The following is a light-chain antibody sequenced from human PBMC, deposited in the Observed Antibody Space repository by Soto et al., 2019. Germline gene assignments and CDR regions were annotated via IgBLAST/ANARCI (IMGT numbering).Light chain of an antibody. CDR3: QQSYNNPRT. CDR1: QSIRRY. J-gene: IGKJ1*01. V-gene: IGKV1-39*01. CDR2: AAS. Sequence: DIQMTQSASSLSASVGDRVTITCRASQSIRRYLNWYQQKPGKAPKLLICAASSLQSGVPSRFSGSGSGTDFTLTISSLQPEDFATYYCQQSYNNPRTFGQVTKVDIK.